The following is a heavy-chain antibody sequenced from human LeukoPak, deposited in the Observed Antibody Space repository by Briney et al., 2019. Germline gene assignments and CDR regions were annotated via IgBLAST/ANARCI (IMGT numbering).Heavy chain of an antibody. V-gene: IGHV1-18*04. CDR3: ARDAFYYYGSGSYDPRFDY. Sequence: ASVKVSCKASGYTFTGYYMHWVRQAPGQGLEWMGWISAYNGNTNYAQKLQGRVTMTTDTSTSTAYMELRSLRSDDTAVYYCARDAFYYYGSGSYDPRFDYWGQGTLVTVSS. J-gene: IGHJ4*02. CDR2: ISAYNGNT. CDR1: GYTFTGYY. D-gene: IGHD3-10*01.